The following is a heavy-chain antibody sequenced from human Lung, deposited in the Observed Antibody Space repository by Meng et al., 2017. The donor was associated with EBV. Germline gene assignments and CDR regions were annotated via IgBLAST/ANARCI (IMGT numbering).Heavy chain of an antibody. J-gene: IGHJ4*02. CDR2: IKSKTDGGTT. CDR1: GFTVRNAW. D-gene: IGHD4-23*01. Sequence: EVRRVESGGGLRKTGGSLRLSCADSGFTVRNAWMSGVRQAPGKGLEWVGRIKSKTDGGTTDYAAPVKGRFTISRDDSKNTLYLQMNSLKTEDTAVYYCTRWSYGGTAYWGQGTLVTVSS. CDR3: TRWSYGGTAY. V-gene: IGHV3-15*01.